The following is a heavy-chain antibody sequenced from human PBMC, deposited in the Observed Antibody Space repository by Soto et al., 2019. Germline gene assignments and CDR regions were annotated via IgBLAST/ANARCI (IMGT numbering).Heavy chain of an antibody. CDR2: NT. Sequence: QVQLGQSGAEVKEPGASVKISCKTSGYTFANYGVTWVRQAPGQGLEWVGCNTDYAQKFQGTVTMTRDTSTSTAYLELRSLKSDDTAVYYCARGGPQIYGGSWNYYFDYWGQGTLVTVSS. D-gene: IGHD1-7*01. CDR3: ARGGPQIYGGSWNYYFDY. CDR1: GYTFANYG. V-gene: IGHV1-18*01. J-gene: IGHJ4*02.